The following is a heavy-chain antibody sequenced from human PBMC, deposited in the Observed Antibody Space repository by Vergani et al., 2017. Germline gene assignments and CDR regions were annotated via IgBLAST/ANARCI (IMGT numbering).Heavy chain of an antibody. CDR2: IIPIFGTA. CDR1: GGTFSSYA. Sequence: QVQLVQSGAEVKKPGSSVKVSCKASGGTFSSYAISWVRQAPGQGLEWMGGIIPIFGTANYAQKFQGRVTITADKSTSTAYMELSSLRSEDTAVYYCAGGGEYGSSWYVHYYYMDVWGKGTTVTVSS. CDR3: AGGGEYGSSWYVHYYYMDV. D-gene: IGHD6-13*01. J-gene: IGHJ6*03. V-gene: IGHV1-69*06.